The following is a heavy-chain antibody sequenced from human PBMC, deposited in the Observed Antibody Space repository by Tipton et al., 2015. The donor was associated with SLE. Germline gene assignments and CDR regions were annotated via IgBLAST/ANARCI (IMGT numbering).Heavy chain of an antibody. V-gene: IGHV3-21*04. Sequence: SLRLSCAASGFTSSSYSMNWVRQAPGKGLEWVSSISSSSSYIYYADSVKGRFTISRDNAKNSLYLQMNSLRAEDTAVYYCARYWTGKEHFDYWGQGTLVTVSS. CDR3: ARYWTGKEHFDY. J-gene: IGHJ4*02. D-gene: IGHD3/OR15-3a*01. CDR2: ISSSSSYI. CDR1: GFTSSSYS.